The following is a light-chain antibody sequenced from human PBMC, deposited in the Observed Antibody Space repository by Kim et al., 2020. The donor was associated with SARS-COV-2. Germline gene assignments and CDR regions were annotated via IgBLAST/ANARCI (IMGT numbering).Light chain of an antibody. CDR2: AAS. V-gene: IGKV1-12*01. CDR3: KRDNTFRWA. J-gene: IGKJ3*01. CDR1: QGISSW. Sequence: DIQMTQSPSSVSASVGDRVTITCRASQGISSWLAWYQQKPGKAPKLLIYAASSLQSGVPSRFSGGGSGTVFTHPCTPLRPEDLPIYYCKRDNTFRWAFRRGTKVDI.